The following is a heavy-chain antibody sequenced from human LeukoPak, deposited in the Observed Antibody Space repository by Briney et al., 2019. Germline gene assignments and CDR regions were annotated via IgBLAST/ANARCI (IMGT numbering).Heavy chain of an antibody. CDR3: ARHYDSSGYYPSYFDY. Sequence: SETLTLTCTVSGGSIISSSYYWGWIRQPPGKGLEWIGSIYYSGSTYYNPSLKSRVTTSVDTSKNQFSLKLNAVTAADTAVYYCARHYDSSGYYPSYFDYWGQGTLVTVSS. V-gene: IGHV4-39*01. J-gene: IGHJ4*02. CDR1: GGSIISSSYY. CDR2: IYYSGST. D-gene: IGHD3-22*01.